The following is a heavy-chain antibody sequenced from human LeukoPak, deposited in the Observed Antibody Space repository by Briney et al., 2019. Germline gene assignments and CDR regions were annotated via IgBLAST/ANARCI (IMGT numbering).Heavy chain of an antibody. J-gene: IGHJ3*02. Sequence: PGRSLRLSCAASGFTFSSYAMHWVRQAPGKGLEWVAVISYDGSNKYYADSVKGRFTISRDNSKNTLYLQMNSLRAEDTAVYYCARDPTPARSGSRHSYDAFDIWGQGTMVTVSS. CDR3: ARDPTPARSGSRHSYDAFDI. D-gene: IGHD3-10*01. CDR1: GFTFSSYA. CDR2: ISYDGSNK. V-gene: IGHV3-30*04.